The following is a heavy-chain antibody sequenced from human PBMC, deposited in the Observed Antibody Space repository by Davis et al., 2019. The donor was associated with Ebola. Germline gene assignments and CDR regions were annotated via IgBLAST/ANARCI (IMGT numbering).Heavy chain of an antibody. V-gene: IGHV3-23*01. CDR2: IVGGGDST. D-gene: IGHD5-24*01. CDR3: ARVRWGY. J-gene: IGHJ4*02. Sequence: GESLKISCAASGFTFRNYAMSWVRQAPGRGLEWVSAIVGGGDSTFYADSVKGRFTISRDDSKNTLYLQMNSLRIEDTAVYYCARVRWGYWGQGTLVTVSS. CDR1: GFTFRNYA.